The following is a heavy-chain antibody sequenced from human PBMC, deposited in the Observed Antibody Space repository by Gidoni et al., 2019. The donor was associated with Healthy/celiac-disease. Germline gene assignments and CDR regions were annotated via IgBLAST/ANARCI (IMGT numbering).Heavy chain of an antibody. Sequence: QLQLQESGPGLVKPSETLSLTCTVSGGSISSSSYYWGWIRQPPGKGLEWIGSIYYSGSTYYNPSLKSRVTISVDTSKNQFSLKLSSVTAADMAVYYCARQVRWNYYFDSWGQGTLVTVSS. CDR3: ARQVRWNYYFDS. D-gene: IGHD1-7*01. V-gene: IGHV4-39*01. J-gene: IGHJ4*02. CDR2: IYYSGST. CDR1: GGSISSSSYY.